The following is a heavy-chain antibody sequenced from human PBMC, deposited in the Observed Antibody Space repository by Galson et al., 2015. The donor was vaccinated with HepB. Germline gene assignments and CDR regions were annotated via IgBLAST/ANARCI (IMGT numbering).Heavy chain of an antibody. CDR2: ISSDERNT. Sequence: SLRLSCAGSGFSFSSYWMHWVRQVPGKGLEWISRISSDERNTDYAPSVKGRFTISRDNARNTLFLQMNSLTAEDTAVYYCARAGGYYDGSSNYYRYSDFGGQGTLVTVSS. V-gene: IGHV3-74*01. J-gene: IGHJ4*02. CDR3: ARAGGYYDGSSNYYRYSDF. D-gene: IGHD3-16*01. CDR1: GFSFSSYW.